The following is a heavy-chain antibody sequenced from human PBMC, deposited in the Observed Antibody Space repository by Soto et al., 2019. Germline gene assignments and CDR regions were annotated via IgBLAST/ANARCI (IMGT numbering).Heavy chain of an antibody. J-gene: IGHJ6*03. D-gene: IGHD3-10*01. Sequence: QVQLQQWGAGLLKPSETLSLTCAVYGGSFSGYQWTWIRQTPGKRLEWIGEINDSGNINYNPSLKSRVTILVDTPKKQISLKLSSVTAADTAVYYCARSLILWFGEFSRRGGYYYYMDVWGKGTTVTVSS. V-gene: IGHV4-34*01. CDR1: GGSFSGYQ. CDR3: ARSLILWFGEFSRRGGYYYYMDV. CDR2: INDSGNI.